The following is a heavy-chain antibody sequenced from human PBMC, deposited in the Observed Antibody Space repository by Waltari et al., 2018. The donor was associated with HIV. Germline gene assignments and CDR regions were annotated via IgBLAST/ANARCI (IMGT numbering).Heavy chain of an antibody. Sequence: QVQLQQWGAGLLKPSETLSLTCAVYGGSFSGYYWSWIRQPPGKGLEWIGEINHSGSTNYNPSLKSRVTISVDTSKNQFSLKLSSVTAADTAVYYCARSGAIVGATKGAFDIWGQGTMVTVSS. CDR3: ARSGAIVGATKGAFDI. J-gene: IGHJ3*02. D-gene: IGHD1-26*01. CDR2: INHSGST. V-gene: IGHV4-34*01. CDR1: GGSFSGYY.